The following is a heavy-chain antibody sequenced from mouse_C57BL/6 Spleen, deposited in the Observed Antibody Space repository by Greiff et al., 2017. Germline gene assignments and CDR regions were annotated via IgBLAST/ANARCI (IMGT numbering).Heavy chain of an antibody. D-gene: IGHD1-1*01. CDR1: GYTFTDYN. CDR3: ASSATTLVATGYFAY. J-gene: IGHJ2*01. V-gene: IGHV1-22*01. Sequence: VQLQQSGPELVKPGASVKMSCKASGYTFTDYNMNWVKQSHGKSLEWIGYINPKNGGTSYNQKFKGKATLTVNKSSSTAYMELRSLTSEDSAVXSCASSATTLVATGYFAYWGQGTTLTVSS. CDR2: INPKNGGT.